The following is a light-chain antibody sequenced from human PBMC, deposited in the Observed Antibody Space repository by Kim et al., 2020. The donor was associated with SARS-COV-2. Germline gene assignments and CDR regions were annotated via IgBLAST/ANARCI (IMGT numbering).Light chain of an antibody. CDR2: NAS. CDR1: QSVGGF. CDR3: QQRSDWPLT. Sequence: VSPGAPAPLSCRASQSVGGFLPWYQHSPGLVPRLLISNASNRATGVPARFSGSGSGTDFALTINNLEPEDFTVYYCQQRSDWPLTFGGGTKVDIK. J-gene: IGKJ4*01. V-gene: IGKV3-11*01.